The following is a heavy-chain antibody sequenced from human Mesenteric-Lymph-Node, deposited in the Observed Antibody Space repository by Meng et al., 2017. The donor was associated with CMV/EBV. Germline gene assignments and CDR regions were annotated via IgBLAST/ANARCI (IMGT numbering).Heavy chain of an antibody. V-gene: IGHV1-3*01. CDR1: GYNFTSYP. CDR3: ARWSSTSWSFDY. J-gene: IGHJ4*02. Sequence: CKASGYNFTSYPMHWVRQAPGHRLEWMGWINAGNGNTKYSQKFQGRVTITRDTSASTAYMELSSLRSEDTAVYYCARWSSTSWSFDYWGQGTLVTVSS. CDR2: INAGNGNT. D-gene: IGHD6-13*01.